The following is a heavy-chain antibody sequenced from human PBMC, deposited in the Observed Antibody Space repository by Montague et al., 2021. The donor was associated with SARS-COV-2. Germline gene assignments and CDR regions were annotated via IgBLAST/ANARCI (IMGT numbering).Heavy chain of an antibody. V-gene: IGHV3-23*01. Sequence: SLRLSCAASGFSFSNYAMSWVRQAPGKGLEWVSPISGSGDITHYADSVKGRFTISRDNSKNTLYLQMNSLRAEDTAVYYCAKEAVYSSSWKYFGYWGQGTLVTVSS. CDR1: GFSFSNYA. D-gene: IGHD6-13*01. CDR3: AKEAVYSSSWKYFGY. CDR2: ISGSGDIT. J-gene: IGHJ4*02.